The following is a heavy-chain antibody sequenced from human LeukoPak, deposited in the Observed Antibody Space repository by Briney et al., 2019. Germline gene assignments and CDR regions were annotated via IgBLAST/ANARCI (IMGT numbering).Heavy chain of an antibody. Sequence: GGSLRLSCVASGFTVSRNYMRWVRQAPGKGLDWVSLMYSDGNTFYADSVKGRFTMSLDNSKNTLYLQMNRLRPEDTAVYYCARGLQGYYDSLTGYYRGRYYFDYWGQGTLVPASS. J-gene: IGHJ4*02. D-gene: IGHD3-9*01. CDR3: ARGLQGYYDSLTGYYRGRYYFDY. V-gene: IGHV3-53*01. CDR2: MYSDGNT. CDR1: GFTVSRNY.